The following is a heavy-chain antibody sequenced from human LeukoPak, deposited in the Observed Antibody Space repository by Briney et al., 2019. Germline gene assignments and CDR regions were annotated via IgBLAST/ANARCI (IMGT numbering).Heavy chain of an antibody. Sequence: PSETLSLTCTVSGGSISSSNYYWGWIRQPPGKGLEWIGYIYYSGSTNYNPSLKSRVTMLVDMSKNQFSLKLSSVTAADTAVYYCARSMVRGAPYFDYWGQGTLVTVSS. J-gene: IGHJ4*02. V-gene: IGHV4-61*05. CDR1: GGSISSSNYY. CDR2: IYYSGST. CDR3: ARSMVRGAPYFDY. D-gene: IGHD3-10*01.